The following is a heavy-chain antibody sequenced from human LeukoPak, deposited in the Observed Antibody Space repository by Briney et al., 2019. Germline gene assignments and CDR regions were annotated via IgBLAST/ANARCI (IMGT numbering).Heavy chain of an antibody. V-gene: IGHV3-23*01. CDR1: GFSVSSYG. D-gene: IGHD6-19*01. Sequence: GGSLRLSCAVSGFSVSSYGMSWVRQAPGKGLEWISAISVNGETTYYANSVKGRFIISRDNSENTLYLQMNSLRAEDTAVYYCAQGYSSGWCPYWGQGSLVSVSS. CDR2: ISVNGETT. J-gene: IGHJ4*02. CDR3: AQGYSSGWCPY.